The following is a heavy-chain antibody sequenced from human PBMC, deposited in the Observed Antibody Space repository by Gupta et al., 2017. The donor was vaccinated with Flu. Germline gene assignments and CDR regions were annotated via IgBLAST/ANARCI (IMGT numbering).Heavy chain of an antibody. CDR1: GLSIRGSG. CDR3: AKGAEGVTMIRVSCFDP. V-gene: IGHV3-23*01. CDR2: ISGDGETT. D-gene: IGHD3-22*01. Sequence: EVQVLESGGTLSQPGGSRSLCWVPSGLSIRGSGLSGAPLATGKGLEWVAGISGDGETTHYKQSVRGRFTISRDNSRNMLYLQMDSLRAEDTAVYYCAKGAEGVTMIRVSCFDPWGQGTLVTVSS. J-gene: IGHJ5*02.